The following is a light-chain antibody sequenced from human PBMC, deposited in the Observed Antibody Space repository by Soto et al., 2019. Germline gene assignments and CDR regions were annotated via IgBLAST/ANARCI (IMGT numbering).Light chain of an antibody. V-gene: IGKV3-20*01. J-gene: IGKJ4*01. CDR1: QSVSSSY. CDR2: GAS. Sequence: EIVLTQSPGTLSLSPGERATLSCRASQSVSSSYLAWYQQKPGQAPRLLIYGASSRATGIPDRFSGSGSGTAFTLTISRLEPEDFALYSCQQYDSSPLTFGGGTKVEIK. CDR3: QQYDSSPLT.